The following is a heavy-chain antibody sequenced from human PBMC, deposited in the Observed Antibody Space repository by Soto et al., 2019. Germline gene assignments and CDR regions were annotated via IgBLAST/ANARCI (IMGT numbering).Heavy chain of an antibody. V-gene: IGHV1-2*02. D-gene: IGHD3-22*01. CDR3: ARDGYRYYYDSSGYYLDF. CDR1: GCTFTGYY. J-gene: IGHJ4*02. CDR2: INPNSGGT. Sequence: AAVKVSCKACGCTFTGYYIHWVRQAPGQGLEWMGWINPNSGGTNFQQKFQGRVTMTRAMSTNTVYMELSSLSSDDTAVYYCARDGYRYYYDSSGYYLDFWGQGTLVTVSS.